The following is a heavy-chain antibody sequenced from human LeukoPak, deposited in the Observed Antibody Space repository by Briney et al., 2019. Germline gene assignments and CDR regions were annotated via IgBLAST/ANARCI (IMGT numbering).Heavy chain of an antibody. V-gene: IGHV4-59*01. D-gene: IGHD2-21*02. J-gene: IGHJ4*02. CDR3: ARVGDYCFDY. CDR1: GGSFSGYY. CDR2: IYYSGST. Sequence: SETLSLTCAVYGGSFSGYYWSWIRQPPGKGLEWIGYIYYSGSTNYNPSLKSRVTILIDTSKNQFSLKLSSVTAADTAVYYCARVGDYCFDYWGQGTLVTVSS.